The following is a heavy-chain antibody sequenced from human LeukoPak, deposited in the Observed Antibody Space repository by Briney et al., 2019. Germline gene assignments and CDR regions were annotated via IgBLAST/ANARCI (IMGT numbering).Heavy chain of an antibody. CDR1: GFTFSSYW. CDR3: ARDLGIYSSGWYWDY. J-gene: IGHJ4*02. D-gene: IGHD6-19*01. Sequence: PGGSLRLSCAASGFTFSSYWMSWVRQAPGKGLEWVANIKQDGSEKYYVDSVKGRFTISRDNAKNSLYLQMNSLRAEDTAVYYCARDLGIYSSGWYWDYWGQGTLVTVSS. CDR2: IKQDGSEK. V-gene: IGHV3-7*01.